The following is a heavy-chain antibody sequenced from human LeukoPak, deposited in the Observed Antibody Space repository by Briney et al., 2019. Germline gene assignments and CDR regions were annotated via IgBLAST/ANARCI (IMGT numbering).Heavy chain of an antibody. CDR1: GYTFTSYY. CDR3: ARDSSGSYYKGHFDY. V-gene: IGHV1-46*01. CDR2: INPSGGST. D-gene: IGHD3-10*01. J-gene: IGHJ4*02. Sequence: WASVKVSCKASGYTFTSYYMHWVRQAPGQGLEWMGIINPSGGSTSYAQKFQGRVTMTRDTSTSTVYMELSSLRSEDTAVYYCARDSSGSYYKGHFDYWGQGTLVTVSS.